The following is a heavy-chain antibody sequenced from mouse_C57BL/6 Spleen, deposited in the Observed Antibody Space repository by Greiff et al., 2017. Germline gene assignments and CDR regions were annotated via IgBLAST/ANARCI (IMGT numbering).Heavy chain of an antibody. D-gene: IGHD1-1*01. J-gene: IGHJ2*01. V-gene: IGHV5-4*01. CDR3: ARDYDGSRAYFDY. CDR1: GFTFSSYA. Sequence: EVQLVESGGGLVKPGGSLKLSCAASGFTFSSYAMSWVRQTPEKRLEWVATISDGGSYTYYPDNVKGRFTISRDNAKNNLYLQMSHLKSEETAMYYCARDYDGSRAYFDYWGQGTTLTVSS. CDR2: ISDGGSYT.